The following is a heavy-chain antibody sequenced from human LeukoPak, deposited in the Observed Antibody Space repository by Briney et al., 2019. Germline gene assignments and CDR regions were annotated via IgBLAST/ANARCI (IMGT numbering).Heavy chain of an antibody. V-gene: IGHV4-59*01. CDR2: IYYSGST. Sequence: SETLSLTCTVSGGSISSYYWSWIRQPPGKGLEWIGYIYYSGSTNYNPSLKSRVTISVDTSKNQFSLKLSSVTAADTAVYYCARGTFFSDIVVVPAAIPLQHWGQGTLVTVSS. J-gene: IGHJ1*01. CDR3: ARGTFFSDIVVVPAAIPLQH. D-gene: IGHD2-2*01. CDR1: GGSISSYY.